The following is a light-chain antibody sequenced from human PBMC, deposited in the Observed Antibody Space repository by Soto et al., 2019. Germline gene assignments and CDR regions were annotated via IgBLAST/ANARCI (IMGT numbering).Light chain of an antibody. V-gene: IGLV1-51*01. CDR1: SSNIGGNS. Sequence: VLTQPPSVSAAPGQKVTISCSGSSSNIGGNSVFWYQQLPGTAPKLLIYDDNKRPSGIPDRFSGSKSGTSATLGITGFQTGDEADYYCGSWDSSLSAYVFGTGTKVTVL. CDR3: GSWDSSLSAYV. CDR2: DDN. J-gene: IGLJ1*01.